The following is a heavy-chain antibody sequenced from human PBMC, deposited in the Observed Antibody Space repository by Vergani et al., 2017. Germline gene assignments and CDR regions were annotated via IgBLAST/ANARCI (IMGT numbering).Heavy chain of an antibody. CDR2: ISYDGSKT. J-gene: IGHJ4*02. CDR3: AKGLGITLTAVWGGLDS. Sequence: VQLLESGGGLVQPGGSLRLSCEASGFKFSQFGMHWVRQGPGKGLEWVAFISYDGSKTQYADSEKGRVTISRDNSKNTLFLEMNSLRTEDTATYFCAKGLGITLTAVWGGLDSWGPGTVVLVSS. CDR1: GFKFSQFG. D-gene: IGHD3-16*01. V-gene: IGHV3-33*03.